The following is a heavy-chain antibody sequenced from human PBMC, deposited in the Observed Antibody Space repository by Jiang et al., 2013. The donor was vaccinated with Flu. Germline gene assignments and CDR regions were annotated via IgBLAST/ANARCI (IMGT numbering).Heavy chain of an antibody. Sequence: GLVKPSETLSLICTVSGGSIDTYYWSWIRQPPGKGLEWIGYIYYMGSXNYNPSLRSRVTISVDTSKNQFSLNLYSVTAADTAVYYCAREGSGYYSFFEHWGQGALVTVSS. CDR1: GGSIDTYY. J-gene: IGHJ4*02. CDR2: IYYMGSX. D-gene: IGHD3-22*01. V-gene: IGHV4-59*01. CDR3: AREGSGYYSFFEH.